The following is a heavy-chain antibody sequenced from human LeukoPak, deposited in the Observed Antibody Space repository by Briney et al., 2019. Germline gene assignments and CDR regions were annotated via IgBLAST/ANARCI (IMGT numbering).Heavy chain of an antibody. V-gene: IGHV4-39*01. D-gene: IGHD7-27*01. CDR2: IYYSGST. CDR1: GGSISSSSYY. J-gene: IGHJ4*02. CDR3: ARNDWGTLY. Sequence: SETLSLTCTVPGGSISSSSYYWGWIRQPPGKGLEWIGSIYYSGSTYYNPSLKSRVTISVDTSKNQFSLKLSSVTAADTAVYYCARNDWGTLYWGQGTLVTVSS.